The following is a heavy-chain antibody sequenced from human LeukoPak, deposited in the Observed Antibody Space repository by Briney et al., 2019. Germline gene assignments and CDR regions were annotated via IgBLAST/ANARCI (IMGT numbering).Heavy chain of an antibody. V-gene: IGHV3-30*02. Sequence: GGSLRLSCAASGFTFSSYGMHWVHQAPGKGLEWVAFIQYDGSNKYYADSVKGRFTISRDNAKNSLYLQMNSLRAEDTAVYYCARMYGSIFGVVIKTYYYYYMDVWGKGTTVTVSS. CDR1: GFTFSSYG. J-gene: IGHJ6*03. D-gene: IGHD3-3*01. CDR2: IQYDGSNK. CDR3: ARMYGSIFGVVIKTYYYYYMDV.